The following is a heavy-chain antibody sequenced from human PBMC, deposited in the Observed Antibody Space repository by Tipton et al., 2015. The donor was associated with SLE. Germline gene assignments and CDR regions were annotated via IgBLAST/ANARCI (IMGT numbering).Heavy chain of an antibody. V-gene: IGHV4-34*01. CDR3: ARGPDNFDY. Sequence: TLSLTCAVYGGSFSGYYWSWIRQPPGKGLEWIGEINHSGSTNYNPSLKSRVTISVDRSKNQFSLKLSSVTAADTAVYYCARGPDNFDYWGQGTPVPVS. CDR2: INHSGST. J-gene: IGHJ4*02. CDR1: GGSFSGYY.